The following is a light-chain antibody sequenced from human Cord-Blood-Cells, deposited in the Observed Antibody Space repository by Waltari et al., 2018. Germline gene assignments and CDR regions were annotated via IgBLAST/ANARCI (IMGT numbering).Light chain of an antibody. CDR2: AAS. J-gene: IGKJ1*01. CDR3: QQSYSTPQT. Sequence: DIQMSQSPSSLSASVGDRVTITCRASQSISSYLHWDHQKPGKAPKLLIYAASSLQSGVQSRFSGSGSGTDFTLTISSLQPEDFATYYCQQSYSTPQTFGQVTKVEIK. V-gene: IGKV1-39*01. CDR1: QSISSY.